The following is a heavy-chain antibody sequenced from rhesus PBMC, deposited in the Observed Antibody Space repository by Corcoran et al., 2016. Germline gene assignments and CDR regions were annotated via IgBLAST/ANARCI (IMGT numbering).Heavy chain of an antibody. CDR3: ARVLYYTIWTGYYPKYFDY. V-gene: IGHV4-80*01. J-gene: IGHJ4*01. CDR2: INGNTEST. Sequence: QVQLQESGPGLVKPSETLSPTCAVSGGPFSSYWWSWIRQPPGKGLEWIGEINGNTESTNYNPSLKSRVTISNDASKNQFSLQLSSVTAADTAVYYCARVLYYTIWTGYYPKYFDYWGQGVLVTVSS. CDR1: GGPFSSYW. D-gene: IGHD3-3*01.